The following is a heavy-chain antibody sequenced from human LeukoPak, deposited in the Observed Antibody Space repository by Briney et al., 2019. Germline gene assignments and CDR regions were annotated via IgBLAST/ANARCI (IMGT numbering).Heavy chain of an antibody. D-gene: IGHD6-6*01. J-gene: IGHJ4*02. CDR3: ARGGLYSSSSGDY. V-gene: IGHV3-74*01. Sequence: GGSLRLSCAASGFTFSSYGMHWVRQAPGKGLVWVSRINSDGSSTSYADSVKGRFTISSDNAKNTLYLQMNSLRAEDTAVYYCARGGLYSSSSGDYWGQETLVTVSS. CDR2: INSDGSST. CDR1: GFTFSSYG.